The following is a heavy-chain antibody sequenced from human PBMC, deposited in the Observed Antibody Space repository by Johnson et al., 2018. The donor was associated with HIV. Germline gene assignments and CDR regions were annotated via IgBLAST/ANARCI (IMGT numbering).Heavy chain of an antibody. CDR1: GFTVSSYY. D-gene: IGHD3-3*01. Sequence: QVQLVESGGGLVKPGGSLRLSCAASGFTVSSYYMTWVRQAPGKGLELVSYISSSGGSTYYADSVKGRFTISRDNSKNTLYMQMNSLRAEDTAVYYCAKASGNGYYVDAFDIWGQGTVVTVSS. V-gene: IGHV3-11*04. CDR2: ISSSGGST. J-gene: IGHJ3*02. CDR3: AKASGNGYYVDAFDI.